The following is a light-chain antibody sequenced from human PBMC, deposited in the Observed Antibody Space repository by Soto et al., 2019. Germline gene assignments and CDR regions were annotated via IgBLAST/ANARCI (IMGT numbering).Light chain of an antibody. CDR3: QQYGSLSWT. Sequence: EIVLTQSPGTLSLSPCERATLSCRSSQNVDSNYLAWYQQKPGQAPRIIIFGASGRATGIPDRFSGSGSGTDFTLTISRLEPEDFAVYYCQQYGSLSWTFGQGTKVDIK. CDR1: QNVDSNY. V-gene: IGKV3-20*01. CDR2: GAS. J-gene: IGKJ1*01.